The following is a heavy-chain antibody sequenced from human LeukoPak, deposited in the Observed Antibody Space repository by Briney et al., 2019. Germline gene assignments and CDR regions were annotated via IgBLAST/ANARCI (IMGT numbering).Heavy chain of an antibody. Sequence: GASVKVSCKASGYTFTGYYMHWVRQAPGQGLERMGWINPNSGGTNYAQKFQGRVTMTRDTSISTAYMELSRLRSDDTAVYYCARVTQVYCSGGSCYSTGYNWFDPWGQGTLVTVSS. J-gene: IGHJ5*02. CDR3: ARVTQVYCSGGSCYSTGYNWFDP. D-gene: IGHD2-15*01. CDR1: GYTFTGYY. CDR2: INPNSGGT. V-gene: IGHV1-2*02.